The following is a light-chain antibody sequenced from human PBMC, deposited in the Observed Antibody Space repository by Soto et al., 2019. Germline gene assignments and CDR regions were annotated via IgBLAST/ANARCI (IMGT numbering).Light chain of an antibody. J-gene: IGKJ4*01. CDR3: QQYNNWPLT. Sequence: TKFTSTLSLSPGVRSNFSCRASQSVTTRLAWYQHKPGQAPTLLMSGASSRASGVPARFSGSGSGTDFTLTISSLQSEDFAGYYCQQYNNWPLTFGGGTKV. CDR2: GAS. CDR1: QSVTTR. V-gene: IGKV3D-15*01.